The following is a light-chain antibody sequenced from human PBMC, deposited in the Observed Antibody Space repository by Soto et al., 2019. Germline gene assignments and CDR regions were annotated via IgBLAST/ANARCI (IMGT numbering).Light chain of an antibody. Sequence: QAVVTQEPSLTVSPGGTVTLTCGSSTGTVTSGHYPYWFQQKPGQAPRTLIYDTFNKHSWTPARFSGSLLGGKAALTLSGAQPEDEADYYCLLSYNGPYVFGPRTKVTVL. CDR1: TGTVTSGHY. V-gene: IGLV7-46*01. CDR2: DTF. J-gene: IGLJ1*01. CDR3: LLSYNGPYV.